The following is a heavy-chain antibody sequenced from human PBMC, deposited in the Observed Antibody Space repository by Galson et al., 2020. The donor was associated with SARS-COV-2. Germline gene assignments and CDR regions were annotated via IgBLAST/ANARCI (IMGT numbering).Heavy chain of an antibody. CDR2: IHYFVNP. CDR3: AREREIWSGIREGYMDV. D-gene: IGHD3-3*01. J-gene: IGHJ6*03. V-gene: IGHV4-59*11. Sequence: SETLSLTSLLSGGSISSHYCSCIRHPPGKVLEWNASIHYFVNPNYNTPLKTQVSISADTSKNQFSLKLRSVTSADTTVYYCAREREIWSGIREGYMDVWGKGTTVTVSS. CDR1: GGSISSHY.